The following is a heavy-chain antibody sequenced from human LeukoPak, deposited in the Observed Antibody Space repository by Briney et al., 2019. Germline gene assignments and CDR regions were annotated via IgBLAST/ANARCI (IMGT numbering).Heavy chain of an antibody. CDR2: IYYSGST. Sequence: PSETLPLTCTVSGGSISSSSYYWGWIRQPPGKGLEWIGSIYYSGSTYYNPSLKSRVTISVDTSKNQFSLKLSSVTAADTAVYYCARLSPPEYNWNYGYDFDYWGQGTLVTVSS. CDR3: ARLSPPEYNWNYGYDFDY. J-gene: IGHJ4*02. D-gene: IGHD1-7*01. CDR1: GGSISSSSYY. V-gene: IGHV4-39*01.